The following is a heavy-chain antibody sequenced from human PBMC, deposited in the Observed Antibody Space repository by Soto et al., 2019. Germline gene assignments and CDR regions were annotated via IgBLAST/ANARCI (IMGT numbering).Heavy chain of an antibody. CDR3: ARIGLHLGELSRNWFDP. CDR2: IYYSGRT. V-gene: IGHV4-31*03. D-gene: IGHD3-16*02. J-gene: IGHJ5*02. Sequence: QVQLQESGPGLAKPSQTLSLTCTLSGGSISSGDYYWSWIRHPPGKGLEWIGNIYYSGRTNYNPSLKSRITISLDTSNNHFFLKLTSVTAADTAVYYCARIGLHLGELSRNWFDPCGQGTLVTVSS. CDR1: GGSISSGDYY.